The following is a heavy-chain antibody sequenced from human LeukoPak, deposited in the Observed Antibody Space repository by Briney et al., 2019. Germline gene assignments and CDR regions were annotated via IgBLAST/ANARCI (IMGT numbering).Heavy chain of an antibody. Sequence: ASAKVSCKASGYTFTSYFMHWVRQAPGQGLDWMGIINPSGGSTSYAQKFQGRVTMTRDTSTSTVYMELSSLRSEDTAVYYCARDSADYGDYDYWGQGTLVTVSS. CDR1: GYTFTSYF. J-gene: IGHJ4*02. CDR3: ARDSADYGDYDY. D-gene: IGHD4-17*01. CDR2: INPSGGST. V-gene: IGHV1-46*01.